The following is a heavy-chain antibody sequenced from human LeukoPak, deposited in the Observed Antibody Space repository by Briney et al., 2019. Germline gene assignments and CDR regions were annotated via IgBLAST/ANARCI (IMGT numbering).Heavy chain of an antibody. V-gene: IGHV3-23*01. CDR1: GFTFSSYA. J-gene: IGHJ4*02. Sequence: PGGSLRLSRAASGFTFSSYAMNWVRQAPGKGLEWVAGISSGDRTFHAESVKGRFTISRDKSKDTLYLQMNSLRAEDTAVYYCAKDATASPYFHWFDNWGQGTQVIVSS. CDR3: AKDATASPYFHWFDN. D-gene: IGHD3-9*01. CDR2: ISSGDRT.